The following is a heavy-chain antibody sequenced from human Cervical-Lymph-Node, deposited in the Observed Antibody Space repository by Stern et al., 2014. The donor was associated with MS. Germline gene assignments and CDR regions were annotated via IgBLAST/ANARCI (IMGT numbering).Heavy chain of an antibody. V-gene: IGHV3-30*18. Sequence: VQLGESGGGVVQPGRSLRLSCAASGFTFSNYAMHWVRQAPGQGLEWVALISHDGSNRYYADSVKGRLTISRDNSNNTVYLQMNSLRVEDTAVYYCAKDRGYTGNLYFDYWGQGTLVTVSS. CDR1: GFTFSNYA. D-gene: IGHD5-12*01. J-gene: IGHJ4*02. CDR2: ISHDGSNR. CDR3: AKDRGYTGNLYFDY.